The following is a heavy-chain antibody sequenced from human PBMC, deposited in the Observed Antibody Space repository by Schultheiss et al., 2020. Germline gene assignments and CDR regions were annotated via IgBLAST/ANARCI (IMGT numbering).Heavy chain of an antibody. J-gene: IGHJ4*02. Sequence: SVKVSCKASGGTFSSYAISWVRQAPGQGLEWMGGIIPIFGTANYAQKFQGRVTITADKSTSTAYMELSSLRSEDTAVYYCARVRATKHYDTNLGYWGKGTLVTVSS. CDR1: GGTFSSYA. CDR3: ARVRATKHYDTNLGY. CDR2: IIPIFGTA. V-gene: IGHV1-69*06. D-gene: IGHD3-9*01.